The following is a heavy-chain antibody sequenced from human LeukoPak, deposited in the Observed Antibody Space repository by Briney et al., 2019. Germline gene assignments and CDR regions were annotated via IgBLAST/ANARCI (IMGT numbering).Heavy chain of an antibody. V-gene: IGHV4-39*01. D-gene: IGHD1-26*01. CDR2: IYYSGST. Sequence: SETLSLTCTVSGGSISSSSYHWGWIRQPPGKGLEWIGSIYYSGSTYYNPSLKSRVTISVDKSKNQFSLKLSSVTAADTAVYYCARMYIKWGRYLQHWGQGTLVTVSS. CDR1: GGSISSSSYH. J-gene: IGHJ1*01. CDR3: ARMYIKWGRYLQH.